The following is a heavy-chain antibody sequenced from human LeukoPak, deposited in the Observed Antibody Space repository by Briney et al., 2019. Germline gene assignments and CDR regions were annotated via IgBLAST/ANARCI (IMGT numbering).Heavy chain of an antibody. CDR2: ISGSSYYT. Sequence: GGSLRLSCAASGFTFGDFAMHWVRQTPGKGLEWVSYISGSSYYTNYADSVKGRFTISRDNAKDSLYLQINSLRAEDTAVYYCARDQHYYDSSGPLDYWGQGTLVSVSS. CDR1: GFTFGDFA. V-gene: IGHV3-11*05. CDR3: ARDQHYYDSSGPLDY. J-gene: IGHJ4*02. D-gene: IGHD3-22*01.